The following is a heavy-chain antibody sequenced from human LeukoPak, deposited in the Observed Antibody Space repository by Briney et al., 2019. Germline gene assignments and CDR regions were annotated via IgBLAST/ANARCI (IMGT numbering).Heavy chain of an antibody. D-gene: IGHD3-9*01. CDR2: ISSSGSTI. J-gene: IGHJ5*02. CDR1: GLTFSDYY. V-gene: IGHV3-11*04. Sequence: GGSLRLSCAASGLTFSDYYMSWVRQAPGKGLEWVSYISSSGSTIYYADSVKGRFTISRDNAKNSLYLQMNSLRAEDTAVYYCARGGDLYYDILTGYLNWFDPWGQGTLVTVSS. CDR3: ARGGDLYYDILTGYLNWFDP.